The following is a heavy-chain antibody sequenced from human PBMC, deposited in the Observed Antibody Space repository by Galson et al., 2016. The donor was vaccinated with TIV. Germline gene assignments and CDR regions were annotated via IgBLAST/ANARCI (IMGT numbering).Heavy chain of an antibody. V-gene: IGHV1-18*01. CDR2: ISAYNGKT. CDR1: GYTFTQYG. Sequence: SVKVSCKASGYTFTQYGFSWVRQAPGQGLEWMAWISAYNGKTDYAQKFQGRVTLTTDASTSTAYMEVTSLRSDDTAVYYCARRGYGDWYYFDYWGQGTLVTVSP. D-gene: IGHD4-17*01. J-gene: IGHJ4*02. CDR3: ARRGYGDWYYFDY.